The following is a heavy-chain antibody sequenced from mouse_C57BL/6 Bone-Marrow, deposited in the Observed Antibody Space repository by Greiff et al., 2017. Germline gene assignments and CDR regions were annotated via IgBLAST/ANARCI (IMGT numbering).Heavy chain of an antibody. CDR1: GYSITSGYY. Sequence: EVKLQESGPGLVKPSQSLSLTCSVTGYSITSGYYWNWIRQFPGNKLEWMGYISYDGSNNYNPSLKNRISITRDTSKNQFFLKLNSVTTEDTATYYCARRGDGYAMDSWGQGTSVTASS. J-gene: IGHJ4*01. CDR3: ARRGDGYAMDS. CDR2: ISYDGSN. D-gene: IGHD2-3*01. V-gene: IGHV3-6*01.